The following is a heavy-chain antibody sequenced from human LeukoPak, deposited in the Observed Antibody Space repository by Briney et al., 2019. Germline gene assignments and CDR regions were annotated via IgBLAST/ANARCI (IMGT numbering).Heavy chain of an antibody. Sequence: PSETLSLTCTVPGGSINTYYWSWLRQPPREGLDWIGNIHYRGSPNYNPSLKTRVTISVDTSNTQFSLKLRSVTAADTAVYYCARHNKTPTYYYGSGSYFDSWGQGTLVTVSS. CDR2: IHYRGSP. CDR1: GGSINTYY. V-gene: IGHV4-59*08. D-gene: IGHD3-10*01. J-gene: IGHJ4*02. CDR3: ARHNKTPTYYYGSGSYFDS.